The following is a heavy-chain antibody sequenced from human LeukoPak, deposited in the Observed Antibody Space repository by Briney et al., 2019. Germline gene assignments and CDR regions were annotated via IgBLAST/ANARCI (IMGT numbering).Heavy chain of an antibody. CDR3: ARHLFFAGGNDY. CDR2: IYYSGST. V-gene: IGHV4-39*01. D-gene: IGHD4-23*01. J-gene: IGHJ4*02. CDR1: GGSISSSSYY. Sequence: SETLSLTCTVSGGSISSSSYYWGWIRQPPGKGLEWIGSIYYSGSTCYNPSLKSRLTISVDTSKNQFSPKLSSVTAADTAVYYCARHLFFAGGNDYWGQGTLVTVSS.